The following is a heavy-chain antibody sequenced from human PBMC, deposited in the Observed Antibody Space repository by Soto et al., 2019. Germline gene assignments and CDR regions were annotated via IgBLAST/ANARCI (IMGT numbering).Heavy chain of an antibody. CDR2: ISSSSSYT. J-gene: IGHJ4*02. CDR3: ARDWYYDSSGHTFDY. D-gene: IGHD3-22*01. Sequence: QVQLVESGGGLVKPGGSLRLSCAASGFTFSDYYMSWIRQAPGKGLEWVSYISSSSSYTNYADSVKGRFTISRDNAKNSLYLQMNSLRAEDTAVYYCARDWYYDSSGHTFDYWGQGPLVTVSS. V-gene: IGHV3-11*05. CDR1: GFTFSDYY.